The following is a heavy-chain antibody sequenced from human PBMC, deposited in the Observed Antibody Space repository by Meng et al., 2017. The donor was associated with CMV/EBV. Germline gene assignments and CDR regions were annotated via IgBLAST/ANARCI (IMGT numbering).Heavy chain of an antibody. J-gene: IGHJ6*02. CDR2: IYYSGST. V-gene: IGHV4-39*07. CDR3: ARILYSSSLGYGMDV. CDR1: GGSISSSSYY. D-gene: IGHD6-6*01. Sequence: GSLRLSCTVSGGSISSSSYYWGWIRQPPGKGLEWIGSIYYSGSTYYNPSLKSRVTISVDTSKNQSSLKLSSVTAADTAVYYCARILYSSSLGYGMDVWGQGTTVTVSS.